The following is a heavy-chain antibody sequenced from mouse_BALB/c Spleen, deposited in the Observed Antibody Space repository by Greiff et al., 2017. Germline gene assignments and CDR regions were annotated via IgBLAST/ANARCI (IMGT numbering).Heavy chain of an antibody. CDR3: ARDPGY. J-gene: IGHJ2*01. Sequence: EVKLMESGGGLVKPGGSLKLSCAASGFTFSDYYMYWVRQTPEKRLEWVATISDGGSYTYYPDSVKGRFTISRDNAKNNLYLQMSSLKSEDTAMYYCARDPGYWGQGTTLTVSS. CDR2: ISDGGSYT. V-gene: IGHV5-4*02. CDR1: GFTFSDYY.